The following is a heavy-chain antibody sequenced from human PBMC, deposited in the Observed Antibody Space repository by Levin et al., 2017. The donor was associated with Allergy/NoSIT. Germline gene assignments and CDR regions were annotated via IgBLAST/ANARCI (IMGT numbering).Heavy chain of an antibody. Sequence: KPSETLSLTCTVSGGSISSSSYYWGWIRQPPGKGLEWIGSIYYSGSTYYNPSLKSRVTISVDTSKNQFSLKLSSVTAADTAVYYCATYYCGGDCYSGYFHHWGQGTLVTVSS. J-gene: IGHJ1*01. V-gene: IGHV4-39*01. CDR2: IYYSGST. D-gene: IGHD2-21*02. CDR1: GGSISSSSYY. CDR3: ATYYCGGDCYSGYFHH.